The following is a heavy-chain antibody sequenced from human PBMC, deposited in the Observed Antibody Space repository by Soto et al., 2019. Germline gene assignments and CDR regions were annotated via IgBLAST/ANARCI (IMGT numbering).Heavy chain of an antibody. D-gene: IGHD6-13*01. CDR1: GGSISSYY. V-gene: IGHV4-59*01. Sequence: QVQLQESGPGLVKPSETLSLTCTVSGGSISSYYWSWIRQPPGKGLEWIGYIYYSGSTNYNPSLKSRVTISVDPSKNQFSLKLSSVTAADTAVYYCARSSSAGYSSSWYTDWGQGTLVTVSS. J-gene: IGHJ4*02. CDR2: IYYSGST. CDR3: ARSSSAGYSSSWYTD.